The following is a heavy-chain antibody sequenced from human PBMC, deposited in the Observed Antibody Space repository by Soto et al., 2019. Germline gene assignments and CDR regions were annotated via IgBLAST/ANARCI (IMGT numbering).Heavy chain of an antibody. J-gene: IGHJ4*02. CDR3: APLTLVAGGEIKYNFDY. CDR1: GGSISSYY. CDR2: IYYSGSS. Sequence: SETLSLTWTVSGGSISSYYWSWIRQPPGKGLEWIGYIYYSGSSNYPPSLLSRVSLSVYTSNNQFSLKLSSVSASDTAVYYSAPLTLVAGGEIKYNFDYWGQGTLVTVSS. D-gene: IGHD6-19*01. V-gene: IGHV4-59*01.